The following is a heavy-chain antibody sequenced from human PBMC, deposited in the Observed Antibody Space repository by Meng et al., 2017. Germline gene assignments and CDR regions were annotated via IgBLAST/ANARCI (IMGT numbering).Heavy chain of an antibody. CDR3: ARGLTLEQQLTWGDWFDP. CDR1: GGSFSGYY. J-gene: IGHJ5*02. CDR2: INHSGST. V-gene: IGHV4-34*01. Sequence: QVQLRRGGAGLLKPSETLSLTCAVYGGSFSGYYWSWIRQPPGKGLEWIGEINHSGSTNYNPSLKSRVTISVDTSKNQFSLKLSSVTAADTAVYYCARGLTLEQQLTWGDWFDPWGQGTLVTVSS. D-gene: IGHD6-13*01.